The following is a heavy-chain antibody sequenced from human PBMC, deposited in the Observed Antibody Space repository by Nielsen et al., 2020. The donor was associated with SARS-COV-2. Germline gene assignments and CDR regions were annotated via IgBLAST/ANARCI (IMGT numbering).Heavy chain of an antibody. CDR3: AADLSPERCSGGSCYYYGMDV. D-gene: IGHD2-15*01. J-gene: IGHJ6*02. Sequence: WVRQAPGQRLEWMGWMNVGKGNTKYSQKLRDRVTITRDMSTNTAYMELSSLRSEDTAVYYCAADLSPERCSGGSCYYYGMDVWGQGTTVTVSS. V-gene: IGHV1-58*01. CDR2: MNVGKGNT.